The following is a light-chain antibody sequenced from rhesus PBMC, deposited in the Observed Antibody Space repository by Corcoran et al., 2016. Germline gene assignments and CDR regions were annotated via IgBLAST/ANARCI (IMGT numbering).Light chain of an antibody. V-gene: IGKV1-25*01. CDR1: QGSTND. Sequence: DIQMTQSPSSLSASVGDRVTITCRASQGSTNDLAWYQQKPGETPKLLIYEASTLQSGIPSRFSGCGSGTDFTLSITCLQSEDFGTYLCQHCYSTPRTFGQGTKVEL. J-gene: IGKJ1*01. CDR3: QHCYSTPRT. CDR2: EAS.